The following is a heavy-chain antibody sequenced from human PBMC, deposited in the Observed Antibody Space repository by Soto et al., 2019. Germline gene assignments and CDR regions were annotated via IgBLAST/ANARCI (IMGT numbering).Heavy chain of an antibody. CDR3: AKGWWELLS. CDR1: GFTFSSYG. J-gene: IGHJ4*02. D-gene: IGHD2-15*01. CDR2: ISYDGSNE. V-gene: IGHV3-30*18. Sequence: QVQLVESGGGVVQPGRSLRLSCAASGFTFSSYGMHWIRQAPGKGLEWVALISYDGSNEYYAESVKGRFSISRDNSKDTLDLQMNSLRPEDTAVYYCAKGWWELLSWGQGTLVTVSS.